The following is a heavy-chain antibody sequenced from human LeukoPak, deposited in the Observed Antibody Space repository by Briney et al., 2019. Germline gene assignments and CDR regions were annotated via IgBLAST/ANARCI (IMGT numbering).Heavy chain of an antibody. J-gene: IGHJ1*01. CDR3: ARGGYRYYDILTGYNPESFQH. CDR1: GGSFSGYY. Sequence: RTSETLSLTCAVYGGSFSGYYWSWVRQPPGKGLEWIGEINHSGSTNYNPSLKSRVTISVDTSKNQFSLKLSSVTAADTAVYYCARGGYRYYDILTGYNPESFQHWGQGTLVTVSS. D-gene: IGHD3-9*01. V-gene: IGHV4-34*01. CDR2: INHSGST.